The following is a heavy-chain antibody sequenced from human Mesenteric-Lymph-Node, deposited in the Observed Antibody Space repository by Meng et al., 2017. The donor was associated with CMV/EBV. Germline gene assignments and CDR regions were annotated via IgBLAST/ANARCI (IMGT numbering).Heavy chain of an antibody. Sequence: GEPLKISCAASGFIFSSYAMHWVRQAPGKGLEWVAIILSDGNDKYYADSVKGRLTISRDNSKNTLYLQMNSLRAEDTAVYYCVRPVLESWYFDYWGQGTLVTVSS. CDR3: VRPVLESWYFDY. D-gene: IGHD3-3*01. CDR2: ILSDGNDK. CDR1: GFIFSSYA. J-gene: IGHJ4*02. V-gene: IGHV3-30*04.